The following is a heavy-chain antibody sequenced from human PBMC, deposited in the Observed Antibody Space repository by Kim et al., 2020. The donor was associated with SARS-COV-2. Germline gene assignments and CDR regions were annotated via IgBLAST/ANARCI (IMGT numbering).Heavy chain of an antibody. CDR3: AREVGGTEANIVVGGYWFDP. Sequence: FTISRDNSKNTLYLEMNSLRAEDTAVYYCAREVGGTEANIVVGGYWFDPWGQGTLVTVSS. J-gene: IGHJ5*02. V-gene: IGHV3-53*01. D-gene: IGHD2-2*01.